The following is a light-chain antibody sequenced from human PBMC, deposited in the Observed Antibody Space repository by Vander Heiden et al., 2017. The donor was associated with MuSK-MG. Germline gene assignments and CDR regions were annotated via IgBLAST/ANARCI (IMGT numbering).Light chain of an antibody. CDR3: SSYSVSGALL. CDR2: HKN. Sequence: QSGLPQSVPVSGSPGQSITLFCTGTSLDIGKFDYVSWYQHHPGKALKLLIYHKNYRPSGVSDRFSGSKSANTASLTISGLRAEDEATYYCSSYSVSGALLFGGGTKVAV. CDR1: SLDIGKFDY. V-gene: IGLV2-14*03. J-gene: IGLJ6*01.